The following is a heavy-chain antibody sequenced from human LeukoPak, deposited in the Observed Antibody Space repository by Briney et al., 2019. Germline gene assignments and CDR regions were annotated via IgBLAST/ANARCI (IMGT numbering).Heavy chain of an antibody. CDR3: AKDLKAGDGIWLIDS. Sequence: TGGSLRLSCAASEFTFSNYAMTWVRQAPGKRLEWVSGILGGGGRTYYADSVKGRFTISRDNSKNTLYLEMTSLRAEDTAIYYCAKDLKAGDGIWLIDSWGQGTLVTVSS. D-gene: IGHD3-9*01. V-gene: IGHV3-23*01. CDR1: EFTFSNYA. J-gene: IGHJ5*01. CDR2: ILGGGGRT.